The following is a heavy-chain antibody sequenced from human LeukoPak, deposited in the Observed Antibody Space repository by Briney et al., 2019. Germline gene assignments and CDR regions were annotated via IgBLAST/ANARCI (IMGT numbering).Heavy chain of an antibody. CDR1: GFTFSRYA. J-gene: IGHJ4*02. V-gene: IGHV3-23*01. D-gene: IGHD6-19*01. CDR3: AKGVAVASPYYFDY. Sequence: GGSLRLSCAASGFTFSRYAMSWVRQAPGKGLEWVSPISGSGSSTYYADSVKGRFTISTDNSKNTLYLQMNSLTAEATAVYYCAKGVAVASPYYFDYWGQGTLVTVSS. CDR2: ISGSGSST.